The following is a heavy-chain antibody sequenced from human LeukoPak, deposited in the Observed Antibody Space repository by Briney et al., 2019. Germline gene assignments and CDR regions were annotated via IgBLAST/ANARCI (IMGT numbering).Heavy chain of an antibody. J-gene: IGHJ6*03. CDR3: AKDRRGDYYYYMDV. CDR2: IKASGDGT. V-gene: IGHV3-23*01. Sequence: GGSLRLSCAASRFTFTNYAMTWVRQPPGKGLEWVSSIKASGDGTYYADSVNGRFTISRDKYRNSLYLQMNSLRAEDTAVYYCAKDRRGDYYYYMDVWGKGTTVTVSS. D-gene: IGHD5-24*01. CDR1: RFTFTNYA.